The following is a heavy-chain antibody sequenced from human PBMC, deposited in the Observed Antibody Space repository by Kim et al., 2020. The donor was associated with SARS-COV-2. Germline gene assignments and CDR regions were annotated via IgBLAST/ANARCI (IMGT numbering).Heavy chain of an antibody. CDR3: ARDYSSSSKTAFDY. CDR1: GYTFTSYY. Sequence: ASVKVSCKASGYTFTSYYMHWVRQAPGQGLEWMGIINPSGGTTNYAQKFQARVSVTRDTSTDTVYMELSSLRSEDTAVYYCARDYSSSSKTAFDYWGQGTLVTVSS. D-gene: IGHD6-6*01. J-gene: IGHJ4*02. CDR2: INPSGGTT. V-gene: IGHV1-46*01.